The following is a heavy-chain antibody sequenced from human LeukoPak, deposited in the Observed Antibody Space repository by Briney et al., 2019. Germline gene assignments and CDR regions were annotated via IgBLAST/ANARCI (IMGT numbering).Heavy chain of an antibody. J-gene: IGHJ4*02. D-gene: IGHD6-19*01. V-gene: IGHV3-30*18. CDR3: AKFEGATIPGWFNDY. CDR2: IASDGGAK. CDR1: GFSFSNHG. Sequence: PGTSLRLSCVASGFSFSNHGMHWVRQAPGKGLEWVSVIASDGGAKFYADSVKGRFTISRDNSKNTLYLQMNSLRTEDTAVYFCAKFEGATIPGWFNDYWGQGILVTVSS.